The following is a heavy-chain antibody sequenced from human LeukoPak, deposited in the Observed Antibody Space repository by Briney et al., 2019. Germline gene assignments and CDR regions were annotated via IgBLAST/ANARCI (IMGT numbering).Heavy chain of an antibody. CDR3: ARVYRDYDILTGYRPPYYFDY. Sequence: ASVKVSCKASSYTFTSYGISWVRQAPGQGLEWMGWISAYNGNTNYAQKLQGRVTMTTDTSTSTAYMELRSLRSDDTAVYYCARVYRDYDILTGYRPPYYFDYWGQGTLVTVSS. D-gene: IGHD3-9*01. CDR2: ISAYNGNT. V-gene: IGHV1-18*01. CDR1: SYTFTSYG. J-gene: IGHJ4*02.